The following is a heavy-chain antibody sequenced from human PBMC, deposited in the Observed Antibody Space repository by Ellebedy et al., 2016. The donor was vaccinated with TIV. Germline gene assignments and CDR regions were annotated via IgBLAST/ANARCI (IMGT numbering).Heavy chain of an antibody. CDR1: GFTFSSYA. D-gene: IGHD6-19*01. Sequence: GESLKISXAASGFTFSSYAMSWVRQAPGKGPEWVSTIGGSGGSTYYADSVKGRFTISRDNSKNTLYLQMNSLRAEDTAVYYCASRPGIAVAGPGDYWGQGTLVTVS. V-gene: IGHV3-23*01. CDR2: IGGSGGST. CDR3: ASRPGIAVAGPGDY. J-gene: IGHJ4*02.